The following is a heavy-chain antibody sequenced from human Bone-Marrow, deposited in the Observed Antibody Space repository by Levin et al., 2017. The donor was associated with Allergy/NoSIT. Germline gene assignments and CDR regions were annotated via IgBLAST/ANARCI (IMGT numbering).Heavy chain of an antibody. CDR3: ARGDGTTVTTGAFDI. CDR1: GFTFSSYD. J-gene: IGHJ3*02. D-gene: IGHD4-17*01. CDR2: IGTAGDT. V-gene: IGHV3-13*04. Sequence: GGSLRLSCAASGFTFSSYDMHWVRQATGKGLEWVSAIGTAGDTYYPGSVKGRFTISRENAKNSLYLQMNSLRAGDTAVYYCARGDGTTVTTGAFDIWGQGTMVTVSS.